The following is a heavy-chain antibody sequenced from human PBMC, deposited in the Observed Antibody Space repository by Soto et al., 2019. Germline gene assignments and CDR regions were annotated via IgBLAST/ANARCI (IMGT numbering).Heavy chain of an antibody. V-gene: IGHV1-58*01. Sequence: SVKVSCKASRFTFTNCAVRWVRQARGQRLEWIGWIVVGSGNTNYAQKFQERVTITRDMSTTTAYMELSSLRSEDTAVYYCATDKGDSYGYGNYWGQGTLVTVSS. CDR1: RFTFTNCA. D-gene: IGHD5-18*01. CDR3: ATDKGDSYGYGNY. J-gene: IGHJ4*02. CDR2: IVVGSGNT.